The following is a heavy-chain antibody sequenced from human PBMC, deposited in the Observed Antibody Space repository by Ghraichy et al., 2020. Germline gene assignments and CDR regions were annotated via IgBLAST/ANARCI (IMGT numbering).Heavy chain of an antibody. CDR1: GFTFSSYA. D-gene: IGHD3-3*01. Sequence: GGSLRLSCSASGFTFSSYAMHWVRQAPGKGLEYVSAISSNGGSTYYADSVKGRFTISRDNSKNTLYLQMSSLRAEDTAVYYCVKHVLRFLEWHREFDYWGQGTLVTVSS. V-gene: IGHV3-64D*06. J-gene: IGHJ4*02. CDR2: ISSNGGST. CDR3: VKHVLRFLEWHREFDY.